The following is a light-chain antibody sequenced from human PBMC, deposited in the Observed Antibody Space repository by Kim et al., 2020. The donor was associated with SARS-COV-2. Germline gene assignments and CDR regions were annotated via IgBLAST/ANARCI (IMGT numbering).Light chain of an antibody. J-gene: IGLJ2*01. CDR3: QAWDSTTVI. CDR2: EAT. V-gene: IGLV3-1*01. CDR1: KLGDKY. Sequence: SYELTQPPSVSVSPGQTASISCSGDKLGDKYACWYQQRPGQSPVLVIYEATRRPSGLPERFSAPTSGNTATLTISGTQAMDEADYFCQAWDSTTVIFGGGTQLAVL.